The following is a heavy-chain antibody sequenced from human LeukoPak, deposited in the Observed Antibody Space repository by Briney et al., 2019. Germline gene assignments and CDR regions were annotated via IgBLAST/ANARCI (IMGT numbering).Heavy chain of an antibody. CDR2: ISNSGSTI. Sequence: PGGSLRLSCAASGFTFSTYDMNWVRQAPGKGLEWVSFISNSGSTIYYADSVKGHFTISRDNSKNTLYLQMNSLSAEDTAVYYCAKNGDRGAYCSGGSCYPYYYYYMDVWGKGTTVTISS. J-gene: IGHJ6*03. V-gene: IGHV3-48*03. CDR3: AKNGDRGAYCSGGSCYPYYYYYMDV. CDR1: GFTFSTYD. D-gene: IGHD2-15*01.